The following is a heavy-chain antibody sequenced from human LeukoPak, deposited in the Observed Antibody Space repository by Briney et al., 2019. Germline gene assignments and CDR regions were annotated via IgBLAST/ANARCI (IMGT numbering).Heavy chain of an antibody. Sequence: SGTLSLTCDVFGGSISSNNWWSWVRQPPGKGLEWIGEMYHIGSTNYNPSLKSRVIMSVDKSKNQFSLKLTSVTAADTAVYYCARDVGARLPGYWGQGTLVTVSS. D-gene: IGHD6-6*01. V-gene: IGHV4-4*02. J-gene: IGHJ1*01. CDR3: ARDVGARLPGY. CDR2: MYHIGST. CDR1: GGSISSNNW.